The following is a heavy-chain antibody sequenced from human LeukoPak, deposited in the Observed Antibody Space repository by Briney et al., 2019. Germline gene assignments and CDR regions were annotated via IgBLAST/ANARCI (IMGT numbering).Heavy chain of an antibody. Sequence: GASVKVSFTASGYTFTDYYVHRVRQAPGQGLEWLGWINTYSGATNFAQRFEGRVTMTRDTSVNTAHMELNNLRPDDTAVYYCSRDLDHGGSYFHFDFWGQGTLVTVSS. CDR1: GYTFTDYY. D-gene: IGHD2-15*01. V-gene: IGHV1-2*02. CDR3: SRDLDHGGSYFHFDF. CDR2: INTYSGAT. J-gene: IGHJ4*02.